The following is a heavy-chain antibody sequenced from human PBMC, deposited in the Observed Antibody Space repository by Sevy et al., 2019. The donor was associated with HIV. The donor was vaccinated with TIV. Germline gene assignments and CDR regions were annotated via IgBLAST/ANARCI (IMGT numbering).Heavy chain of an antibody. D-gene: IGHD2-21*02. J-gene: IGHJ4*02. V-gene: IGHV3-48*03. Sequence: GGSLRLSCAASGFTFSSYEMNWVRQAPGKGLEWVSYISSSGSTIYYADSVKGRFTIARDNAKNSLYLQMNSLRAEETAVYYCAATSAYCGGDCYSDPPHYFDYWGQGTLVTVSS. CDR3: AATSAYCGGDCYSDPPHYFDY. CDR2: ISSSGSTI. CDR1: GFTFSSYE.